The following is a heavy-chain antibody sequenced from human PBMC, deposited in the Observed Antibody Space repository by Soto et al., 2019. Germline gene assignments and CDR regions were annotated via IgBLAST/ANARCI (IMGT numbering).Heavy chain of an antibody. CDR3: XXXXXXXXXYXMDV. Sequence: QITLKESGPTLVKPTQTLTLTCTFSGFSLSTSGVGVGWIRQPPGKALEWLALIYWDDGKRYSPSLKSRLTXXXXXXXXXXXXXXXXXXXXXXXXXXXXXXXXXXXXYXMDVWGQGTTVTVSS. CDR1: GFSLSTSGVG. CDR2: IYWDDGK. J-gene: IGHJ6*02. V-gene: IGHV2-5*02.